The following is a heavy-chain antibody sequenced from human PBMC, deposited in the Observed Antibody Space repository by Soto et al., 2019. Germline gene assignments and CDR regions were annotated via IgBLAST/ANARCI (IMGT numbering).Heavy chain of an antibody. J-gene: IGHJ4*02. CDR2: IYYSGST. CDR1: GGSISSYY. CDR3: ARDAKYCSGGSCYWS. D-gene: IGHD2-15*01. Sequence: SETLSLTCTVSGGSISSYYWSWIRQPPGEGLEWIGYIYYSGSTNYNPSLKSRVTISVDTSKNQFSLELRSLRSDDTAVYYCARDAKYCSGGSCYWSWGQGTLVTVSS. V-gene: IGHV4-59*01.